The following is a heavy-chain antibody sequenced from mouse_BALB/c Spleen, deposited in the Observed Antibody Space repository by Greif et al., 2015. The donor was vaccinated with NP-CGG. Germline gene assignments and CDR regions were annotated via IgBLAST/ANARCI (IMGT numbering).Heavy chain of an antibody. CDR1: GYAFTNYL. CDR2: INPGSGGT. CDR3: ARWRSYYFDY. J-gene: IGHJ2*01. V-gene: IGHV1-54*01. Sequence: VQLQQSGAELVRPGTSVKVSCKASGYAFTNYLIEWVKQRPGQGLEWIGVINPGSGGTNYNEKFKGKATLTADKSSSSAYMQLRSLTSDDCAVYFCARWRSYYFDYWGQGPTLTVSS.